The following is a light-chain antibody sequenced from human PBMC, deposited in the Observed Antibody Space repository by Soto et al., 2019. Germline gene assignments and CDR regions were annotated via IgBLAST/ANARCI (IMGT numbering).Light chain of an antibody. J-gene: IGKJ1*01. Sequence: DIQMTQSPSSVSASVGDRVTITCRASRGVSTWLGWYQQKPGRAPNLLIYAASNLQSGAPSRFSGSGSGTDFTLTINSLQPEDFATYYCQQGYSTPWTFGQGTKGDIK. CDR1: RGVSTW. V-gene: IGKV1-12*01. CDR3: QQGYSTPWT. CDR2: AAS.